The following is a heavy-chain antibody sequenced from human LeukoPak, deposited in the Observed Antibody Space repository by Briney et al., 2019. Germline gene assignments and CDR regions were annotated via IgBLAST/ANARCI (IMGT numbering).Heavy chain of an antibody. Sequence: SQTLSLTCTVSGGSISSGGYYWSWIRQHPGKGLEWIGYIYYSGSIYYNPSLKSRVTMSVYTSKNQFSLNLSSVTAADTAVYYCARYLGGDRDFDYWGQGTLVTVSS. CDR2: IYYSGSI. V-gene: IGHV4-31*02. CDR1: GGSISSGGYY. D-gene: IGHD2-15*01. CDR3: ARYLGGDRDFDY. J-gene: IGHJ4*02.